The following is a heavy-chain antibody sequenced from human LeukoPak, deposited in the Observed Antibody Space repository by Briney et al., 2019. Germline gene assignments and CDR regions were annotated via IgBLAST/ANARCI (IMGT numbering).Heavy chain of an antibody. V-gene: IGHV3-7*01. CDR1: GFTFSSYW. CDR3: AKGHRGMDV. CDR2: IQPDGSQK. Sequence: GGSLRLSCAASGFTFSSYWMSWVRQAPGKGLEWVANIQPDGSQKNSVDSVKGRFTISRDNAKNSLYLQMNSLRAEDTAIYYCAKGHRGMDVWGKGTTVTVSS. J-gene: IGHJ6*03.